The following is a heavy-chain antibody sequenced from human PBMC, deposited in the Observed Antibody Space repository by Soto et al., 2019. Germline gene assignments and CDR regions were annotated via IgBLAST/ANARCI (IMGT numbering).Heavy chain of an antibody. J-gene: IGHJ6*02. CDR3: VGGGGRESRWMYYYNGMSV. CDR2: IYGSGSLYASGTT. Sequence: QVQLQESGPGLVRPSETLSLTCTVSGGSISEFYWSWIRQPAGKGMEWNGRIYGSGSLYASGTTTHNPSLERRITMSVDMSKNKVSLKLTSVTTADTAVYYCVGGGGRESRWMYYYNGMSVWGQGTTVTVSS. V-gene: IGHV4-4*07. CDR1: GGSISEFY. D-gene: IGHD5-12*01.